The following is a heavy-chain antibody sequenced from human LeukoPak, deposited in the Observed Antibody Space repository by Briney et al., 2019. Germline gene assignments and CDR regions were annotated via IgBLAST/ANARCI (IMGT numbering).Heavy chain of an antibody. V-gene: IGHV1-18*01. D-gene: IGHD1-26*01. Sequence: ASVKVSCKASDYTFASYGISWVRQAPGQGLEWMGWISVYNDNTNYAQKLQGRVTMTRDMSTSTDYMELSSLRSEDTAIYYCARDNSVGDNAWWFDPWGQGTLVTVSS. CDR3: ARDNSVGDNAWWFDP. CDR2: ISVYNDNT. CDR1: DYTFASYG. J-gene: IGHJ5*02.